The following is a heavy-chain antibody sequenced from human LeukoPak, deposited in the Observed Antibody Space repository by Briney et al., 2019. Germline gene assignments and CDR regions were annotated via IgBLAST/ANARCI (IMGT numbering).Heavy chain of an antibody. CDR2: ITNDGSST. V-gene: IGHV3-74*01. Sequence: QPGGSLRLSCAASGFTFSSYWTHWVRQAPGKGLVWVSRITNDGSSTGDADSVKGRFTISRDNAKNTLYLQMNSLRVEDTAVYYCARDLGDGTPFDYWGQGTLVTVSS. D-gene: IGHD1-7*01. CDR3: ARDLGDGTPFDY. CDR1: GFTFSSYW. J-gene: IGHJ4*02.